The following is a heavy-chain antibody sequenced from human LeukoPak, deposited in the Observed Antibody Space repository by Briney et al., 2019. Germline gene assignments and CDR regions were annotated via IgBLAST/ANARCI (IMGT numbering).Heavy chain of an antibody. CDR3: ATAWQYCDY. J-gene: IGHJ4*02. CDR2: IKDNGGST. V-gene: IGHV3-23*01. D-gene: IGHD5-12*01. CDR1: GFTFSSYA. Sequence: AGGSLRLSCATSGFTFSSYAMSWVRQAPGKGLEWVSAIKDNGGSTVYADSVKGRFTISRDNSKNTLYLQMNSLRAEDTAVYYCATAWQYCDYWGQGTLVTVSS.